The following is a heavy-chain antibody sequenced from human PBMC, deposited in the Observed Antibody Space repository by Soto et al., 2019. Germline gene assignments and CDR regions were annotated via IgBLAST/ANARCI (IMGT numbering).Heavy chain of an antibody. Sequence: PGESLKISCNGSGYSFTNYWIGWVRQMPGKGLEWMGIIYPGDSDTRYSPSFQGQVTISADKSISTAYLQWSSLKASDTAMYYCARAMGGVTGTTRWFDPWGQGTLVTVSS. D-gene: IGHD1-7*01. CDR3: ARAMGGVTGTTRWFDP. V-gene: IGHV5-51*01. CDR2: IYPGDSDT. CDR1: GYSFTNYW. J-gene: IGHJ5*02.